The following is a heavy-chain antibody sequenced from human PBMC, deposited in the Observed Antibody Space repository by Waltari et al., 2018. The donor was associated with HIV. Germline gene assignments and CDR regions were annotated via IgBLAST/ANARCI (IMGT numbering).Heavy chain of an antibody. CDR2: INPILNTG. CDR3: ARGVYYDILTGPIMGYFDY. D-gene: IGHD3-9*01. V-gene: IGHV1-69*01. J-gene: IGHJ4*02. CDR1: GGTFNNYA. Sequence: QVQLVQSGAEVKKPGSSVKVSCKASGGTFNNYAFIWVRQAPGQGLEWMGGINPILNTGSDPQKFQGRVTITAHESPSTAYMELSSLRSEDTAVYYCARGVYYDILTGPIMGYFDYWGQGTLVTVSS.